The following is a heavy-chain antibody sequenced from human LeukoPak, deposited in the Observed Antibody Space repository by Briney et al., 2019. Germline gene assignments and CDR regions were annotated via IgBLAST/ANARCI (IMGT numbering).Heavy chain of an antibody. Sequence: GGSLRLSCAASGFTFDDYAMHWVRQAPGKGLEWVAVIWYDGSNKYYADSVKGRFTISRDNSKNTLYLQMNSLRAEDTAVYYCAKDALFYYGDFAYYFDYWGQGTLVTVSS. CDR1: GFTFDDYA. CDR3: AKDALFYYGDFAYYFDY. V-gene: IGHV3-33*06. CDR2: IWYDGSNK. D-gene: IGHD4-17*01. J-gene: IGHJ4*02.